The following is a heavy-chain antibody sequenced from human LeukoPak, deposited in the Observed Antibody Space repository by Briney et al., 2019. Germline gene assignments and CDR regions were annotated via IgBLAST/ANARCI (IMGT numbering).Heavy chain of an antibody. D-gene: IGHD6-13*01. CDR1: GYIFTGYY. V-gene: IGHV1-2*02. J-gene: IGHJ4*02. CDR3: YREPAADEVGLDY. CDR2: INPISGGT. Sequence: ASVKVSCKASGYIFTGYYMHWVRQAPGQGLEWMGWINPISGGTNYAQKFQDRVTMTRDTSISTAYMELSSLRSDDTAVYYCYREPAADEVGLDYWGQGTLVTVSS.